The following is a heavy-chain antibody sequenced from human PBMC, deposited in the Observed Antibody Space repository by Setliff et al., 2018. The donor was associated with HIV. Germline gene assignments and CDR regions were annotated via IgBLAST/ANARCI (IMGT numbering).Heavy chain of an antibody. J-gene: IGHJ4*02. D-gene: IGHD5-12*01. V-gene: IGHV4-34*01. CDR1: GGSFSGYY. CDR2: INHSGST. Sequence: SETLSLTCAVYGGSFSGYYWSWIRQPPGKGLEWIGEINHSGSTNYNPSLKRRVSISVDTSKKQFSLRLSSVTAADTAVYYCARSPLYSGYERYYFDYWGQGTLFTVS. CDR3: ARSPLYSGYERYYFDY.